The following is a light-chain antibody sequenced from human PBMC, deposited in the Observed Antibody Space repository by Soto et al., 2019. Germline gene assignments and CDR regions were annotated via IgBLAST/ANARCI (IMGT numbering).Light chain of an antibody. J-gene: IGKJ4*01. CDR2: DAS. CDR3: QQRSNWPST. Sequence: EIVLTQSPATLSLSPGNRATLSCRASQSVSSYLAWYQQKPGQAPRLLIYDASNRATGIPARFSGSGSGTDFTLTITSLQPEDFAVYYSQQRSNWPSTFGGGTKVEI. CDR1: QSVSSY. V-gene: IGKV3-11*01.